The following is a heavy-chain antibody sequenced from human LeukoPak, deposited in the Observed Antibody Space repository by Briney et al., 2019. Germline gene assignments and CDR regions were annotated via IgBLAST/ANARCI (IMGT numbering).Heavy chain of an antibody. CDR2: INHSGST. CDR1: GGSFSGYY. Sequence: SETLSLTCAVYGGSFSGYYWSWIRQPPGKGLEWIGEINHSGSTNYNPSLKSRVTISVDTSKNQFSLKLSSVTAADTAVYYCAREDFSGSGSYYNLWGQGTLVTVSS. J-gene: IGHJ4*02. D-gene: IGHD3-10*01. CDR3: AREDFSGSGSYYNL. V-gene: IGHV4-34*01.